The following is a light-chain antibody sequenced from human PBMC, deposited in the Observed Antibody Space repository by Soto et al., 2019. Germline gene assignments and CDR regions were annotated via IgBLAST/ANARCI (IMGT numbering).Light chain of an antibody. CDR3: SSYTSSSTLGV. J-gene: IGLJ1*01. CDR1: SSDVAGDNY. V-gene: IGLV2-14*01. CDR2: DVS. Sequence: QSVLTQPASVSGSPGQSITISCTGTSSDVAGDNYVSWYQQHPGKAPKLMIYDVSNRPSGVSNRFSGSKSGNTASLTISGLQAEDEADYYCSSYTSSSTLGVFGTGTKLTVL.